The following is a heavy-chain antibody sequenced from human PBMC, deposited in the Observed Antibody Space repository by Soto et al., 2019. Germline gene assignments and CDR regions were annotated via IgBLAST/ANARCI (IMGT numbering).Heavy chain of an antibody. CDR2: ISAYNGNT. Sequence: SVKVXXKASGYTFTSYGISWVRQAPGQGLEWMGWISAYNGNTNYAQKLQGRVTMTTDTSTSTAYMELRSLRSDDTAVYYCARMIVVPAAQVWFAPWGQGTLVTVSS. V-gene: IGHV1-18*01. CDR3: ARMIVVPAAQVWFAP. J-gene: IGHJ5*02. D-gene: IGHD2-2*01. CDR1: GYTFTSYG.